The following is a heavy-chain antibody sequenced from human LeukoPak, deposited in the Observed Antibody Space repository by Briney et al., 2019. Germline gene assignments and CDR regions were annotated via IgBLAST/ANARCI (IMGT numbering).Heavy chain of an antibody. D-gene: IGHD1-20*01. CDR2: INVDGGTT. CDR3: ARDMTGPLDY. CDR1: GFTFSSYW. J-gene: IGHJ4*02. V-gene: IGHV3-74*01. Sequence: PGGSLRLSCEASGFTFSSYWMHWVRQAPGKGLVWISRINVDGGTTDYADSVRGRFTISRDNAKNTLYLQMNNLRAEDTAVYCCARDMTGPLDYWDQGTLVTASS.